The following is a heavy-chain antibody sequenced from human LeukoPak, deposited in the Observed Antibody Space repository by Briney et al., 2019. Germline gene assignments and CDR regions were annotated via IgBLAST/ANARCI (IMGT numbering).Heavy chain of an antibody. J-gene: IGHJ4*02. CDR2: INWNGGST. CDR3: AGAPYGDYRREFDY. CDR1: GFTFDDYG. D-gene: IGHD4-17*01. V-gene: IGHV3-20*04. Sequence: GSLRLSCAASGFTFDDYGMSWVRQAPGKGLEWVSGINWNGGSTGYADSVKGRFTISRDNAKNSLYLQMNSLRAEDTALYYCAGAPYGDYRREFDYWGQGTLVTVSS.